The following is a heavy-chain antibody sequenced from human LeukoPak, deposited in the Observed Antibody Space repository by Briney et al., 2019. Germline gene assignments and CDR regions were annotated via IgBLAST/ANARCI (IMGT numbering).Heavy chain of an antibody. D-gene: IGHD6-13*01. CDR2: ISSSSSYI. J-gene: IGHJ4*02. Sequence: GSLRLSCAASGFTFSSYSMNWVRQAPGKGLEWVSSISSSSSYIYYADSVKGRFTISRDNAKNSLYLQMNSLRAEDTAVYYCARDKGIAAAGDTDYWGQGTLVTVSS. CDR1: GFTFSSYS. V-gene: IGHV3-21*01. CDR3: ARDKGIAAAGDTDY.